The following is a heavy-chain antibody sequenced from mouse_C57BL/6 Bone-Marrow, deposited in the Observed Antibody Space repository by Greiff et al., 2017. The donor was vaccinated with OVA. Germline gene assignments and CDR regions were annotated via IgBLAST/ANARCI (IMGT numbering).Heavy chain of an antibody. D-gene: IGHD3-2*02. CDR1: GYTFTSYG. V-gene: IGHV1-81*01. J-gene: IGHJ2*01. Sequence: QVQLQQPGAELARPGASVKLSCKASGYTFTSYGISWVKQRTGQGLEWIGEIYPRSGNTYYNEKFKGKATLTADKSSSTAYMELRSLTSEDSAVYFCAKDSSGYNYWGQGTTLTVSS. CDR2: IYPRSGNT. CDR3: AKDSSGYNY.